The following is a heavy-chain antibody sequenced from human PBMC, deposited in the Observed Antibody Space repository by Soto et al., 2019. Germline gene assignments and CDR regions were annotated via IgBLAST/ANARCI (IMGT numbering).Heavy chain of an antibody. D-gene: IGHD4-17*01. CDR2: IIPIFGTA. CDR1: GGTFSSYA. V-gene: IGHV1-69*06. CDR3: ASPNYGGNGARNYYYYYGMDV. J-gene: IGHJ6*02. Sequence: ASVKVSCKASGGTFSSYAISWVRQAPGQGLEWMGGIIPIFGTANYAQKFQGRVTITADKSTSTAYMELSSLRSEDTAVYYCASPNYGGNGARNYYYYYGMDVWGQGTTVTVSS.